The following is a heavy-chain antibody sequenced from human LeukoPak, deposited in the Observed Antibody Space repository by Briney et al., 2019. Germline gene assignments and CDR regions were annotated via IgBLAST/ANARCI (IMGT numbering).Heavy chain of an antibody. CDR2: IYYSGST. V-gene: IGHV4-61*01. J-gene: IGHJ6*04. CDR1: SGSVSSGSYY. Sequence: MTSETLSLTCTVSSGSVSSGSYYWSWIRQPPGKGLEWIGYIYYSGSTNYNPSLKSRVTISVDTSKNQFSLELSSVTAADTAVYYCAGTAAGGENYYYGMDVWGKGNTVTVSS. D-gene: IGHD6-13*01. CDR3: AGTAAGGENYYYGMDV.